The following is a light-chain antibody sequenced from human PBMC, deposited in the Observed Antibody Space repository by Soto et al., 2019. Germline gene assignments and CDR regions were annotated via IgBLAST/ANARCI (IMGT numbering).Light chain of an antibody. V-gene: IGKV1-5*03. CDR2: KAS. J-gene: IGKJ1*01. Sequence: DIQMTQSPSTLSASVGDRVTITCRASQSISTWLAWYQHKPGKAPKLLIYKASNLESGVPSRFSGSGSGTEFPLTISSLQPDDFATYYCQQYNRYWTFGQGTKVEMK. CDR1: QSISTW. CDR3: QQYNRYWT.